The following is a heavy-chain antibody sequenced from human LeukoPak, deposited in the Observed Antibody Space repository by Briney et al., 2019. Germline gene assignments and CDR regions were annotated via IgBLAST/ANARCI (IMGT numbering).Heavy chain of an antibody. D-gene: IGHD3-22*01. CDR2: ISYDGSNK. CDR1: GFTFSSYG. Sequence: GGSLRLSCAASGFTFSSYGMHWVRQAPGKGLEWVAVISYDGSNKYYADSVKGRFTISRDNSKNTLYLQMNSLRAEDTAVYYCARDSGRRFGELFEYYYDSSGYVHWGQGTLVTVSS. CDR3: ARDSGRRFGELFEYYYDSSGYVH. J-gene: IGHJ4*02. V-gene: IGHV3-30*03.